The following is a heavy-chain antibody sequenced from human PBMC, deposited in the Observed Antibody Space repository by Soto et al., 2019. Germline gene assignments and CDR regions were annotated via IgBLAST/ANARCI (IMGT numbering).Heavy chain of an antibody. Sequence: QVQLQQWGAGLLKPSETLSLTCAVYGGSFSGYYWSWIRQPPGKGLEWIGEINHSGSTNYNPSLKSRVTISVDTSTNQFSLKLSSVTAADTAVYYCARGSNYIKYYFDYWGQGTLVTVSS. J-gene: IGHJ4*02. D-gene: IGHD1-26*01. CDR2: INHSGST. CDR1: GGSFSGYY. CDR3: ARGSNYIKYYFDY. V-gene: IGHV4-34*01.